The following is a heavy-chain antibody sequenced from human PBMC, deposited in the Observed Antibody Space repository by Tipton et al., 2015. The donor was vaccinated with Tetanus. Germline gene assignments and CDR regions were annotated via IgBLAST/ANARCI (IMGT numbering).Heavy chain of an antibody. D-gene: IGHD3/OR15-3a*01. Sequence: QMQLVQSGAEVKKPGASVKVSCKASGYNFTHYGVNWVRQAPGQGLEWMGWISPFHENVNYAEKFQGRLTMTTDRSTATVYMDLRSLRSDDTAVYYCARGRGLGPHVYFEHWGQGTLVTVSS. CDR2: ISPFHENV. CDR1: GYNFTHYG. J-gene: IGHJ5*02. V-gene: IGHV1-18*01. CDR3: ARGRGLGPHVYFEH.